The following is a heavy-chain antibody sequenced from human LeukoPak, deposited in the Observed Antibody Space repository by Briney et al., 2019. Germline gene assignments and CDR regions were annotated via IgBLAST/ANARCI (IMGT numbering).Heavy chain of an antibody. CDR3: ARGMIMGYSYGMDV. Sequence: PGGSLRLSCAASGFTFSSYGMHWVRQAPGKGLEWVAFIRYDGSNKYYADSVKGRFTISRDNSKNTLYLQMNSLRAEDTAVYYCARGMIMGYSYGMDVWGQGTTVTVSS. J-gene: IGHJ6*02. D-gene: IGHD3-16*01. CDR1: GFTFSSYG. V-gene: IGHV3-30*02. CDR2: IRYDGSNK.